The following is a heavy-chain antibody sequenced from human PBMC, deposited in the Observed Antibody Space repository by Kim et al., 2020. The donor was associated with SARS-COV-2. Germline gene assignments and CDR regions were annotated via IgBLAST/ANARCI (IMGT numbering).Heavy chain of an antibody. D-gene: IGHD3-16*02. J-gene: IGHJ4*02. CDR2: ISTDSGHT. Sequence: ASVKVSCKTSGYAFTTYGLSWVRQAPGQGLEWMGWISTDSGHTKYAQKFQDRVTLTKDTSTSTAYMELRSLISDDTAVYFCARDRDYRFDLWGQGTRVPV. V-gene: IGHV1-18*01. CDR3: ARDRDYRFDL. CDR1: GYAFTTYG.